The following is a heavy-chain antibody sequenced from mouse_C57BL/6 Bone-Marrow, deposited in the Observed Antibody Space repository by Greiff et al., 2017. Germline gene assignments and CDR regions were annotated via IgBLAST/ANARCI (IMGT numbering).Heavy chain of an antibody. D-gene: IGHD2-12*01. CDR1: GFNIKDDY. CDR3: TTARCNDEGY. Sequence: EVQLQQSGAELVRPGASVKLSCTASGFNIKDDYMHWVKQRPEQGLEWIGWIDPENGYTEYASKFQGKVTITADTSSNTDYLQLSSLTSEDTAVYYCTTARCNDEGYWGKGTTLTVSS. J-gene: IGHJ2*01. V-gene: IGHV14-4*01. CDR2: IDPENGYT.